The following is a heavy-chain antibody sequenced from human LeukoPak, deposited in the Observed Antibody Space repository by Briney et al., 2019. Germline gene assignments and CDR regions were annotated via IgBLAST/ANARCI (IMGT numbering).Heavy chain of an antibody. CDR3: AREGSADWSFDL. J-gene: IGHJ2*01. CDR1: GFSVSGNH. Sequence: GGSLRLSGAASGFSVSGNHMSWVRQAPGKGLEWVSVTYTSGSSYYSDSVKGRFTISRDNSKNTLYLQMNSLRAEDTAVYYCAREGSADWSFDLWGRGTLVTVSS. V-gene: IGHV3-53*01. CDR2: TYTSGSS. D-gene: IGHD2-15*01.